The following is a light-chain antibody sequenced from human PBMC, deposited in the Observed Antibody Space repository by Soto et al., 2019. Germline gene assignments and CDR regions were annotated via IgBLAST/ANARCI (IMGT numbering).Light chain of an antibody. CDR2: KAS. CDR1: QTISSW. V-gene: IGKV1-5*03. J-gene: IGKJ1*01. Sequence: DIQMTQSPSTLSASVGDRVTITCRASQTISSWLAWYQQKPGKAPKLLIYKASTLESGVPSRFSGSGSGTEFTLTISSLQPDDFASYYCQQYNSYSPEWTFGQGRKVDIK. CDR3: QQYNSYSPEWT.